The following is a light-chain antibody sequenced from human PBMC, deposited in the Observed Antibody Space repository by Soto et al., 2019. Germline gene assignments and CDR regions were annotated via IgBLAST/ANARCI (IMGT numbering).Light chain of an antibody. Sequence: QFVLIQPAPVSGSPGKSITINCAGTRSDVGGYKYVSWYQQYPGKAPKLMMYEVSSRPSGVSNRFSGSKSGNTASLTISGLQAEDEADYYCSSYTSSSPCVFGTGTKVAVL. CDR1: RSDVGGYKY. V-gene: IGLV2-14*01. J-gene: IGLJ1*01. CDR3: SSYTSSSPCV. CDR2: EVS.